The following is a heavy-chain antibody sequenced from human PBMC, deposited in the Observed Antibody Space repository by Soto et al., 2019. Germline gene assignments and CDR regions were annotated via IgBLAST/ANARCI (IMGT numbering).Heavy chain of an antibody. V-gene: IGHV4-34*01. D-gene: IGHD3-9*01. CDR1: GGSFSGYY. CDR2: INHSGST. CDR3: ARLEGLATISYCFDF. J-gene: IGHJ4*02. Sequence: SETLSLTCAVSGGSFSGYYWSWIRQPPGKGLEWIGEINHSGSTNYNPSLKSRVTISVDTSKNQFSLKLNSVTAAVSAVYFCARLEGLATISYCFDFWGPGALVTVSS.